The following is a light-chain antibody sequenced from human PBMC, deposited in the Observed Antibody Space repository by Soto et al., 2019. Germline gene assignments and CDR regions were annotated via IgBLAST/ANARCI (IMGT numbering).Light chain of an antibody. Sequence: DIPLTQSPSTLSASVGDRVTITCRASQSIGVWLTWYQQKPGKAPKFLIYKTSTLESGVPSRFSGSGSGTEFTLTISSLQPDDFANYHCQYYDNYSWTLGHGTQVEIK. CDR1: QSIGVW. J-gene: IGKJ1*01. CDR2: KTS. V-gene: IGKV1-5*03. CDR3: QYYDNYSWT.